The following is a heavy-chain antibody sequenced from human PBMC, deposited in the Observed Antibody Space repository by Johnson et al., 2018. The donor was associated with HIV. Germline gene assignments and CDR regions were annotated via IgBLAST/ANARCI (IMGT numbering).Heavy chain of an antibody. D-gene: IGHD2-21*01. V-gene: IGHV3-9*01. CDR2: ISWNSGNI. CDR1: GFTIDDYA. Sequence: VQLVESGGGLVQPGRSLRLSCAPSGFTIDDYAMHWVRQAPGKGLEWVSGISWNSGNIAYADSVKGRFTISRDNAKNTVLLQMNSLRVEDTAVYYCARGGHCGGDCAGAKQALDIWGQGTRVTVSS. CDR3: ARGGHCGGDCAGAKQALDI. J-gene: IGHJ3*02.